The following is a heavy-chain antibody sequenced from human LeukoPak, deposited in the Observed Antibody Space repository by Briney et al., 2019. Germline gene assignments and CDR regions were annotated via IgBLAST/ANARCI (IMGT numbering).Heavy chain of an antibody. CDR1: GGSISSYY. D-gene: IGHD6-13*01. CDR3: ARGDGSSWFDY. V-gene: IGHV4-59*01. CDR2: IYYSGST. J-gene: IGHJ4*02. Sequence: SETLSLTCTVSGGSISSYYWSWIRQPPGKGLEWIGYIYYSGSTNYNPSLKSRVTISVDTSKNQFSLKLSSVTAADTAVYYCARGDGSSWFDYWGQGTPVTVSS.